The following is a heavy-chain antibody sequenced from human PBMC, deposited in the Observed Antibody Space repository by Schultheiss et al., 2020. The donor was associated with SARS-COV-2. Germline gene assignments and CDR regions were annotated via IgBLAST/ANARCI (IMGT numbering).Heavy chain of an antibody. V-gene: IGHV4-34*01. J-gene: IGHJ6*03. Sequence: SQTLSLTCAVYGGSFSGYYWGWIRQPPGKGLEWIGEINHSGSTNYNPSLKSRVTISVDTSKNQFSLKLSSVTAADTAVYYCARPAADIYYYYMDVWGKGTTVTVSS. D-gene: IGHD6-13*01. CDR2: INHSGST. CDR3: ARPAADIYYYYMDV. CDR1: GGSFSGYY.